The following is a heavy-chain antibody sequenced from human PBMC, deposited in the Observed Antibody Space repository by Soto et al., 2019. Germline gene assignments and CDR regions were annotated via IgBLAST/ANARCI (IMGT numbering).Heavy chain of an antibody. D-gene: IGHD1-26*01. J-gene: IGHJ4*02. CDR1: GFSFSDAW. Sequence: EVQLVQSGGGLVKPGGSLRLSCAASGFSFSDAWMTWVRQAPGKGLEWVGLIESKTDGGTTDYAAPVKGRFSISRDDSKNTLYLQMNSLKTEDTAVYYCTPVRYGGTYSGLKYYFDYWGQGTLVTVSS. CDR2: IESKTDGGTT. V-gene: IGHV3-15*04. CDR3: TPVRYGGTYSGLKYYFDY.